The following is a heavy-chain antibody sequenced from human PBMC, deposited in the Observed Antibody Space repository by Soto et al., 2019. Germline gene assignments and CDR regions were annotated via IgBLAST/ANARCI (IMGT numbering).Heavy chain of an antibody. J-gene: IGHJ4*02. D-gene: IGHD6-13*01. V-gene: IGHV4-59*01. CDR1: GGSISSYY. Sequence: SETLSLTCTVSGGSISSYYWSWIRQPPGKGLEWIGYIYYSGSTNYNPSLKSRVTISVDTSKNQFSLKLSSVTAADTAVYYCARGAQSSSWLMVFDYWGQGTLVTVSS. CDR3: ARGAQSSSWLMVFDY. CDR2: IYYSGST.